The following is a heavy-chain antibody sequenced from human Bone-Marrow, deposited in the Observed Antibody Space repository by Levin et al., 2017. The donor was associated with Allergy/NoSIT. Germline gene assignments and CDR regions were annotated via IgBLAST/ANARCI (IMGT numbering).Heavy chain of an antibody. J-gene: IGHJ6*02. CDR2: INPSGGST. V-gene: IGHV1-46*01. CDR3: ARGHSSGWEAAYYYYGMDV. CDR1: GYTFTSYY. D-gene: IGHD6-19*01. Sequence: ASVKVSCKASGYTFTSYYMHWVRQAPGQGLEWMGIINPSGGSTSYAQKFQGRVTMTRDTSTSTVYMELSSLRSEDTAVYYCARGHSSGWEAAYYYYGMDVWGQGTTVTVSS.